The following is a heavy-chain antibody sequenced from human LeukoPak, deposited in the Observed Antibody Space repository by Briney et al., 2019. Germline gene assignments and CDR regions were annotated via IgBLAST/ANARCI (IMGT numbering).Heavy chain of an antibody. CDR2: INHSGST. D-gene: IGHD3-10*01. J-gene: IGHJ4*02. CDR1: GGSISSGSYY. Sequence: SETLSLTCTVSGGSISSGSYYWSWIRQPPGKGLEWIGEINHSGSTNYNPSLKSRVTISVDTSKNQFSLKLSSVTAADMAVYYCARRWYYGSGSYNPPRDWGQGTLVTVSS. V-gene: IGHV4-39*07. CDR3: ARRWYYGSGSYNPPRD.